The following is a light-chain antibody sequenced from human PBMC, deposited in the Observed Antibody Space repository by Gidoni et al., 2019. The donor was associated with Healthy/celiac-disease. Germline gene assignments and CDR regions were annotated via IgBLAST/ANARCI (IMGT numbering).Light chain of an antibody. CDR3: QVWDSSSDPVV. Sequence: SYVLTQPPSVSVAPGKTARITCGGNNIGSKSVHWYQQKPGQAPVLVVYDDRDRPSGIPERFSGSNSGNTATLTISRVEAGDEADYYCQVWDSSSDPVVFGGGTKLTVL. CDR2: DDR. J-gene: IGLJ2*01. CDR1: NIGSKS. V-gene: IGLV3-21*03.